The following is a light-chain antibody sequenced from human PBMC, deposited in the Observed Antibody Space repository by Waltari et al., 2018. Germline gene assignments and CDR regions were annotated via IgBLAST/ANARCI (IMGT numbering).Light chain of an antibody. V-gene: IGLV1-44*01. CDR1: SSNIGTNT. J-gene: IGLJ3*02. CDR2: ANY. CDR3: ATWDDSLSGRV. Sequence: QSVLTQPPSASGTPGQRVTISCSGSSSNIGTNTVTWYQVLPGTAPKTVIFANYHPPSGVPDRFSASKSGTSASLVISGLQSEDEADYFCATWDDSLSGRVFGGGTKVTVL.